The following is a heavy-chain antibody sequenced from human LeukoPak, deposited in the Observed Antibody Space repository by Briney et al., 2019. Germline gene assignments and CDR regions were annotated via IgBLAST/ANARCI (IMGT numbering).Heavy chain of an antibody. J-gene: IGHJ4*02. D-gene: IGHD3-3*01. V-gene: IGHV3-30*04. Sequence: GGSLRLSCAASGFTFSSYAMSWVRQAPGKGLEWVAVISYDGSNKYYADSVKGRFTISGDNSKNTLYLQMNSLRAEDTAVYYCARGWGGYYPDFDYWGQGTLVTVSS. CDR2: ISYDGSNK. CDR1: GFTFSSYA. CDR3: ARGWGGYYPDFDY.